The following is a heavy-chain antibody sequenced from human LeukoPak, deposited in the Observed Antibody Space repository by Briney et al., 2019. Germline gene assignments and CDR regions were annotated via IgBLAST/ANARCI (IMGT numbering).Heavy chain of an antibody. CDR1: GYSFTSYW. V-gene: IGHV5-51*01. CDR2: IYPGDSDT. Sequence: GESLKISCKGSGYSFTSYWIGWVRQMPGKGLEWMGIIYPGDSDTRYSPSFQGQVTISADKSISTAYLQWSSLKASDTAMYYCARLLGYCSSTSCYGYFDYWGQGTLVTVSS. J-gene: IGHJ4*02. CDR3: ARLLGYCSSTSCYGYFDY. D-gene: IGHD2-2*01.